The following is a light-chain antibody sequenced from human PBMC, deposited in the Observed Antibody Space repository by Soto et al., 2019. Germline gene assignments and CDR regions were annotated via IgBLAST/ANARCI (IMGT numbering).Light chain of an antibody. Sequence: DVVMTQPPLSLPVTLGQSASISCTSSQSLVYADGNTYLNWLQQRPGQSPRRLIYKVFNRDSGVPDRFSGSASGSEFTLTISRVEAEDIGVYYCMQTAHWPYTFGRGTKLEIK. J-gene: IGKJ2*01. CDR1: QSLVYADGNTY. V-gene: IGKV2-30*01. CDR3: MQTAHWPYT. CDR2: KVF.